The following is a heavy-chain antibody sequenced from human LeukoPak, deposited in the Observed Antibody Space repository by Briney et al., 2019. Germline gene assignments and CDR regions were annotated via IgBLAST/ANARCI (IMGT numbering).Heavy chain of an antibody. J-gene: IGHJ6*02. CDR2: INPNSGGT. V-gene: IGHV1-2*02. CDR3: ARRPSSNYYYYGMDV. Sequence: ASVKVSCKASGYTFTGYYMHWVRQAPGQGLEWMGWINPNSGGTNYAQKFQGRVTMTRDTSISTAYMELSRLRSDDTAVYYCARRPSSNYYYYGMDVWGQGTTVTVSS. CDR1: GYTFTGYY.